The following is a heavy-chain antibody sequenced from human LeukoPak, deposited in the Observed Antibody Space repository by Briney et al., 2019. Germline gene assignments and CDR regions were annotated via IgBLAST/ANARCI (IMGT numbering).Heavy chain of an antibody. V-gene: IGHV4-39*01. CDR3: ARAVIAVAGTNFDY. CDR1: GGSISSSSYY. Sequence: SETLSLTCTVSGGSISSSSYYWGWIRQPPGKGLEWIGSIYYSGSTYYNPSLKSRVTISVDTSKNQFSLKLSSVTAADTAVYYCARAVIAVAGTNFDYWGQGTLVTVSS. CDR2: IYYSGST. J-gene: IGHJ4*02. D-gene: IGHD6-19*01.